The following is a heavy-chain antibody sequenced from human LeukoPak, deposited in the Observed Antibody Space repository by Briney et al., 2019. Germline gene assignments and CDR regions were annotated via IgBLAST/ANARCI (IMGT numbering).Heavy chain of an antibody. V-gene: IGHV1-8*02. CDR1: GYTFTGYY. D-gene: IGHD1-26*01. CDR3: ARGSWELNWFDP. CDR2: MNPNSGNT. J-gene: IGHJ5*02. Sequence: VASVKVSCKAPGYTFTGYYMHWVRQAPGQGLEWMGWMNPNSGNTGYAQKFQGRVTMTRNTSISTAYMELSSLRSEDTAVYYCARGSWELNWFDPWGQGTLVTVSS.